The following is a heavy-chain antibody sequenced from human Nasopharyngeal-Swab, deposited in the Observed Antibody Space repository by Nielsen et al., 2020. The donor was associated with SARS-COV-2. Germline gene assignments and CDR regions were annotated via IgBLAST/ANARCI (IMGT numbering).Heavy chain of an antibody. Sequence: SETLPLTCAVYGGSFSGYYWSWIRQPPGKGLEWIGEINHSGSTNYNPSLKSRVTISVDTSKNQFSLKLSSVTAADTAVYYCARGYSSSWYFCWFDPWGQGTLVTVSS. CDR2: INHSGST. J-gene: IGHJ5*02. CDR3: ARGYSSSWYFCWFDP. D-gene: IGHD6-13*01. V-gene: IGHV4-34*01. CDR1: GGSFSGYY.